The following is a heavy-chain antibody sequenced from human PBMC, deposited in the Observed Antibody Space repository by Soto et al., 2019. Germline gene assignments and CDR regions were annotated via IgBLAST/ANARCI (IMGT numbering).Heavy chain of an antibody. J-gene: IGHJ4*02. D-gene: IGHD5-18*01. V-gene: IGHV3-30*18. CDR1: GFTFSSDG. CDR3: AKDRAATWIQLWLLDY. Sequence: PGGSLRVSCAASGFTFSSDGMHWVRQAPGKGLEWVAVISYDGSNKYYADSVKGRFTISRDNSKNTLYLQMNSPRAEDTAVYYCAKDRAATWIQLWLLDYWGQGT. CDR2: ISYDGSNK.